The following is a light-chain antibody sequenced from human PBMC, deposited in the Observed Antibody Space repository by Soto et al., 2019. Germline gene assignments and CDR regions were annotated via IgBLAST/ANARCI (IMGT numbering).Light chain of an antibody. CDR1: QSISSW. Sequence: IQITKSPSTLSAYVGDSVTITCRASQSISSWLAWYQQKPGKAPKFLIFKASSLESGVPSRFSGSGSGTEFTLTISRLQPDDVQTYYCQQYNSYPLTFGGGTKVDI. CDR3: QQYNSYPLT. CDR2: KAS. V-gene: IGKV1-5*03. J-gene: IGKJ4*01.